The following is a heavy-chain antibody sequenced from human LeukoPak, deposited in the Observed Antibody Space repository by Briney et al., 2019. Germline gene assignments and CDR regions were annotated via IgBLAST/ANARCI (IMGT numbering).Heavy chain of an antibody. Sequence: PGRSLRLSCAASGFPFSDYGMYSVRQAPGKGLEWLAVISHDGNNKNYADSVKGRITISRDNSMNTLNLQMNSLRAEDTAVYYCAKVRWGSDNARDPWGQGTVVTGSS. D-gene: IGHD3-16*01. CDR1: GFPFSDYG. CDR3: AKVRWGSDNARDP. J-gene: IGHJ5*02. V-gene: IGHV3-30*18. CDR2: ISHDGNNK.